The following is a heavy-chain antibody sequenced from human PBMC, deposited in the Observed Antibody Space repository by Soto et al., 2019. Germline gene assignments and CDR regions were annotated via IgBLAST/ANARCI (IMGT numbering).Heavy chain of an antibody. CDR2: IYYSGST. D-gene: IGHD1-7*01. CDR1: GGSVSSGSSY. CDR3: AREGAITGTTVFDC. J-gene: IGHJ4*02. Sequence: PSETLSLTCTVSGGSVSSGSSYWGWILRPPGKGLEWIGNIYYSGSTNYNPSLKSRVTISVDTSKNQLSLKLSSVTAADTAVYYCAREGAITGTTVFDCWGQGTLVTVSS. V-gene: IGHV4-61*01.